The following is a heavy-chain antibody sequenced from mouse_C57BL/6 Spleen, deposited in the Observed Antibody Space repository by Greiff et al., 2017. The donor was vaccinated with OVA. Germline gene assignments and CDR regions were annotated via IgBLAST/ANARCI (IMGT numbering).Heavy chain of an antibody. CDR2: IDPSDSET. CDR1: GYTFTSYW. Sequence: QVQLQQPGAELVRPGSSVKLSCKASGYTFTSYWMHWVKQRPIQGLEWIGNIDPSDSETHYNQKFKDKATLTVDKSSSTAYMQLSSLTSEDSAVYYCGRWGGYYYAMDYWGQGTSVTVSS. J-gene: IGHJ4*01. V-gene: IGHV1-52*01. CDR3: GRWGGYYYAMDY.